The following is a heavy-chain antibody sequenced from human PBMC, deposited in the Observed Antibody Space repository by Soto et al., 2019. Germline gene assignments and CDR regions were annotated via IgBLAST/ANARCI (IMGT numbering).Heavy chain of an antibody. CDR3: ARGPNYYYYMDV. CDR1: GYTFTGYY. CDR2: INPNSGGT. V-gene: IGHV1-2*04. J-gene: IGHJ6*03. Sequence: QVQLVQSGAEVKKPGASVKVSCKASGYTFTGYYMHWVRQAPGQGLEGRGWINPNSGGTKYAQKYQGWVTMTRDTSISTAYMELSRLRSDDTAVYYCARGPNYYYYMDVWCRGTTVTVSS.